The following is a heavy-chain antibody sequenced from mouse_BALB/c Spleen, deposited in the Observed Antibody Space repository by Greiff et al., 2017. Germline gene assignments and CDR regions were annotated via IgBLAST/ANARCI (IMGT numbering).Heavy chain of an antibody. J-gene: IGHJ3*01. CDR2: IWAGGST. D-gene: IGHD1-2*01. CDR3: ASLITTATSAWVAY. CDR1: GFSLTSYG. Sequence: VKLMESGPGLVAPSQSLSISCTVSGFSLTSYGVHWVRQPPGKGLEWLGVIWAGGSTNYNSALMSRLSISKDNSKSQVFLKMNSLQTDDTAMYYCASLITTATSAWVAYWGQGTLVTVSA. V-gene: IGHV2-9*02.